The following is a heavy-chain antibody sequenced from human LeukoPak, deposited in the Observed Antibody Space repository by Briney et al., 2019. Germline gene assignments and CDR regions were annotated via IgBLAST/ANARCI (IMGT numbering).Heavy chain of an antibody. CDR3: ATQQYGLFAY. J-gene: IGHJ4*02. CDR2: IKQDGSEE. CDR1: GFTFSSYS. V-gene: IGHV3-7*01. D-gene: IGHD6-13*01. Sequence: GGSLRLSCAASGFTFSSYSMNWVRQAPGKGLEWVANIKQDGSEEYYVDSVKGRFTMSRDNAKNSLYLQMNSLRAEDTAVYYCATQQYGLFAYWGQGTLVTVSS.